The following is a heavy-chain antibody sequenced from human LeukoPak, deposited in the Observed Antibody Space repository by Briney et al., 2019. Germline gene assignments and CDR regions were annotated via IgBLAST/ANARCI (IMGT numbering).Heavy chain of an antibody. J-gene: IGHJ6*02. D-gene: IGHD6-13*01. CDR1: GFTVSSNY. Sequence: QPGGSLRLSCAASGFTVSSNYMSWVRQAPGKGLEWVSVIYSGGSTYYADSVKGRFTISRDNSKNTLYLQMNSLRAEDTAVYYCAREGDQGSSYYYYGMDVWGQGTTVTVSS. CDR3: AREGDQGSSYYYYGMDV. CDR2: IYSGGST. V-gene: IGHV3-66*01.